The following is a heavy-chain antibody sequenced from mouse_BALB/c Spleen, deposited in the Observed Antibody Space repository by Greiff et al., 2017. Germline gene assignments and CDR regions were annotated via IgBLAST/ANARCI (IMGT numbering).Heavy chain of an antibody. D-gene: IGHD4-1*01. J-gene: IGHJ4*01. Sequence: VQLQQSAAELARPGASVKMSCKASGYTFTSYTMHWVKQRPGQGLEWIGYINPSSGYTEYNQKFKDKTTLTADKSSSTAYMQLSSLTSEDSAVYYCARSLTGTDYYAMDYWGQGTSVTVSS. V-gene: IGHV1-4*02. CDR1: GYTFTSYT. CDR2: INPSSGYT. CDR3: ARSLTGTDYYAMDY.